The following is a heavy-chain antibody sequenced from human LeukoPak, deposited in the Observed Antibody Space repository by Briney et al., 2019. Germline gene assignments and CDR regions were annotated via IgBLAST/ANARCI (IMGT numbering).Heavy chain of an antibody. CDR2: ISGSGGTP. D-gene: IGHD6-19*01. J-gene: IGHJ4*02. Sequence: PGGSLRLSCAASGFTFSTYAMNWVRQAPGKGLEWVSTISGSGGTPHYADSVKGRFTISRDNSKNTLHLQMNSLRAEDTAVYYCARGPYSSGSSADYWGQGTLVTVSS. V-gene: IGHV3-23*01. CDR3: ARGPYSSGSSADY. CDR1: GFTFSTYA.